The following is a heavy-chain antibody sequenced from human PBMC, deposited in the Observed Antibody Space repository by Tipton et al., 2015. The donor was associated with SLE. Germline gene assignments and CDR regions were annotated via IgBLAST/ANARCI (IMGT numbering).Heavy chain of an antibody. CDR3: ARDSTPHYYYYYGMDV. V-gene: IGHV3-48*03. CDR2: ISSSGSTI. Sequence: GSLRLSCAASGFTFSSYEMNWVRQAPGKGLEWVSYISSSGSTIYYADSVKGRFTISRDNAKNSLYLQMNSLRAEDTAVYYCARDSTPHYYYYYGMDVWGQGTTVTVSS. J-gene: IGHJ6*02. CDR1: GFTFSSYE.